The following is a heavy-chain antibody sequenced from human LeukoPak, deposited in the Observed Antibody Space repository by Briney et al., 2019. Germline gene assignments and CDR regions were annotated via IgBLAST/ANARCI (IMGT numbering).Heavy chain of an antibody. Sequence: SETLSLTCTVSGGSISSSSYYWGWIRQPPGKGLEWIGSIYYSGSTYYNPSLKSRVTISVDTSKNQFSLKLSSVTAADTAVYYCARAGPRITMVRGVSLAYYYMDVWGKGTTVTVSS. CDR1: GGSISSSSYY. J-gene: IGHJ6*03. D-gene: IGHD3-10*01. CDR3: ARAGPRITMVRGVSLAYYYMDV. V-gene: IGHV4-39*07. CDR2: IYYSGST.